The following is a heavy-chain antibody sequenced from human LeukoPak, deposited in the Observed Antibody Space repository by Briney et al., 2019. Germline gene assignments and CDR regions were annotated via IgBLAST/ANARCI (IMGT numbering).Heavy chain of an antibody. CDR1: GFTFSAFW. D-gene: IGHD3-22*01. Sequence: PGGPLRLSCAASGFTFSAFWMHWVRHAPGKGLVWVSRINSDDSRTTYADSVKGRFTISRDNAKNTLYLQMNSLRAEDTAVYYCARGLVHDTSGYYSDYWGQGTLVTVSS. CDR3: ARGLVHDTSGYYSDY. J-gene: IGHJ4*02. V-gene: IGHV3-74*01. CDR2: INSDDSRT.